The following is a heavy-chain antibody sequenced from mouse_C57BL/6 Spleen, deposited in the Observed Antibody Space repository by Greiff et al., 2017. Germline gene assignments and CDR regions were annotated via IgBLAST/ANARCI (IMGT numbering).Heavy chain of an antibody. J-gene: IGHJ2*01. D-gene: IGHD1-1*01. CDR2: IYPGSGST. Sequence: QVQLQQSGAELVKPGASVKMSCKASGYTFTSYWITWVKQRPGQGLEWIGDIYPGSGSTNYNEKFKSKATLTVDTSSSTAYMQLSSLTSEDSAVYYCARGRSYYYGSLDYWGQGTTLTVSS. V-gene: IGHV1-55*01. CDR3: ARGRSYYYGSLDY. CDR1: GYTFTSYW.